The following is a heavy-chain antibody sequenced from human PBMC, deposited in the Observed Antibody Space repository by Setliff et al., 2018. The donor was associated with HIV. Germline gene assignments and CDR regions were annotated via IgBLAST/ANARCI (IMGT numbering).Heavy chain of an antibody. CDR3: TTNIAARPEGGFDF. V-gene: IGHV1-3*01. CDR2: TNAGNGNT. D-gene: IGHD6-6*01. J-gene: IGHJ4*02. Sequence: ASVKVSCKASGYTFTSYAMHWVRQAPGQSLEWMGWTNAGNGNTKYSQNFQGRVTFTSDTSASTAYMQLTSLRSDDTAVYYCTTNIAARPEGGFDFWGQGTLVTVSS. CDR1: GYTFTSYA.